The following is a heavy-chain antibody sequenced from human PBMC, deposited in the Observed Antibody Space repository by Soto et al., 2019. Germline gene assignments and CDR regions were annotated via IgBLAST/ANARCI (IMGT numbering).Heavy chain of an antibody. CDR3: ARDVKEGYCSGGSCNSGDY. D-gene: IGHD2-15*01. CDR2: IIPIFGTA. V-gene: IGHV1-69*01. Sequence: QVQLVQSGAEVKKPGSSVKVSCKASGGTISSYAISWVRQAPGQGLEWMGGIIPIFGTANYAQKFQGRVTITADESTSTAYMELSSLRSEDTAVYYCARDVKEGYCSGGSCNSGDYWGQGTLVTVSS. J-gene: IGHJ4*02. CDR1: GGTISSYA.